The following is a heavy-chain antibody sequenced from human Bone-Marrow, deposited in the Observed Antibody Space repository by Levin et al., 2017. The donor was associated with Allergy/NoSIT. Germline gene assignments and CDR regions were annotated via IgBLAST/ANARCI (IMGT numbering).Heavy chain of an antibody. J-gene: IGHJ4*02. CDR2: IDWNGGST. CDR3: ATRQRWLFSFDS. CDR1: GFTFEDYD. Sequence: RTGGSLRLSCAASGFTFEDYDMNWVRQAPGKGLEWVSGIDWNGGSTIYADSVKGRFTISGDNAKNSLFLQMNTLRAEDTAFYYCATRQRWLFSFDSWGPGTLVTVSS. D-gene: IGHD6-19*01. V-gene: IGHV3-20*04.